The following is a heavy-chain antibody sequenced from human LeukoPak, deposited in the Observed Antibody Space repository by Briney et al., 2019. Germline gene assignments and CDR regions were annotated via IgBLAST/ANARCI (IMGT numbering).Heavy chain of an antibody. Sequence: SETPSLTCAVYGGSFSGYYWSWIRQPPGKGLEWIGEINHSGSTNYNPSLKSRVTISVGTSKNQFSLKLSSVTAADTAVYYCARGGIAAALRTFYYFDYWGQGTLVTVSS. J-gene: IGHJ4*02. V-gene: IGHV4-34*01. CDR3: ARGGIAAALRTFYYFDY. CDR1: GGSFSGYY. CDR2: INHSGST. D-gene: IGHD6-13*01.